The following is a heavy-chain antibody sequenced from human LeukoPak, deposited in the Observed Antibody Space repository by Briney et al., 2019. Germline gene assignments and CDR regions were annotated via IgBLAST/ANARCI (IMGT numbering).Heavy chain of an antibody. Sequence: GGALRLSCAASGFTFSYYWMSWVRQAPGKGLEWVANIKQDGSEKYYADSVKGRFTISRDNAKNTLYLQMNSLRAEDTAVYYCSGDMDAFDIWGQGTMVTVSS. V-gene: IGHV3-7*04. CDR2: IKQDGSEK. CDR1: GFTFSYYW. J-gene: IGHJ3*02. CDR3: SGDMDAFDI.